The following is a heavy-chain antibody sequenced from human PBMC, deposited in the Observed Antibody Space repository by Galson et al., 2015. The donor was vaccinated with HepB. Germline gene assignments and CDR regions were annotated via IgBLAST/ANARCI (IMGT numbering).Heavy chain of an antibody. CDR2: IRSKAYGGTT. CDR1: GFTFGDYA. CDR3: TRGEGGGYYDTFVNN. D-gene: IGHD3-22*01. Sequence: SLRLSCAASGFTFGDYAMSWFRQAPGKGLEWVGFIRSKAYGGTTEYAASVKGRFTISRDDSKSIAYLQMNSLKTEDTAVYYCTRGEGGGYYDTFVNNWGQGTMVTVSS. V-gene: IGHV3-49*03. J-gene: IGHJ3*01.